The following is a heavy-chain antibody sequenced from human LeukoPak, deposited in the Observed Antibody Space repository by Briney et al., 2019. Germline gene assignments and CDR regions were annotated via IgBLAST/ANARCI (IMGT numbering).Heavy chain of an antibody. Sequence: GGSLRLSCAASGFTFSSYGMHWVRQAPGKGLEWVAVISYDGSNKYYADSVKGRFTISRDNSKNTLYLQMNSLRAEDTAVYYCAKDGGDYSWLFDYWGQGTLVTVSS. CDR1: GFTFSSYG. V-gene: IGHV3-30*18. CDR2: ISYDGSNK. CDR3: AKDGGDYSWLFDY. D-gene: IGHD4-17*01. J-gene: IGHJ4*02.